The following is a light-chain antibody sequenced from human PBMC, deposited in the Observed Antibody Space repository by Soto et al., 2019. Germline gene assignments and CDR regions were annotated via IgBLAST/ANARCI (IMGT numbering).Light chain of an antibody. CDR1: QTVAKNY. CDR2: GAS. CDR3: HQYATSPQT. J-gene: IGKJ1*01. V-gene: IGKV3-20*01. Sequence: EIVLTQSPGTLSLSPGERATLSCRASQTVAKNYLAWYQQEPGQAPRLLIFGASSRATGIPDRFSGSGSGTDFTLTISRLEPEDFAVYYCHQYATSPQTFVQGTKVEIK.